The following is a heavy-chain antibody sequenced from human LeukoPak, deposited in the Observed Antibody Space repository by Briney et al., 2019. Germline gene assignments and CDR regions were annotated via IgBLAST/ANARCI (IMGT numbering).Heavy chain of an antibody. D-gene: IGHD4-23*01. CDR2: MNPNSGNT. CDR3: ARVYGAKAKFDY. CDR1: GYTFTSYD. V-gene: IGHV1-8*01. J-gene: IGHJ4*02. Sequence: ASVKVSCKASGYTFTSYDINWVRQATGQGLEWMGWMNPNSGNTGYAQKFPGRVTMTRNTSISTAYMELSSLRSEDTAVYYCARVYGAKAKFDYWGQGTLVTVSS.